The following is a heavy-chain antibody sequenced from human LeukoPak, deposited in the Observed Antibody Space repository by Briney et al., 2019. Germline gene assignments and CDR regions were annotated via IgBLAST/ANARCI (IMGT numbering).Heavy chain of an antibody. CDR2: INHSGST. CDR1: GGSFSGYY. Sequence: PSETLSLTCAVYGGSFSGYYWSWIRQPPGKGLEWIGEINHSGSTNHNPSLKSRVTISVDTSKNQFSLKLSSVTAADTAVYYCARGDIRYYDFWRPPHAFDIWGQGTMVTVSS. V-gene: IGHV4-34*01. D-gene: IGHD3-3*01. J-gene: IGHJ3*02. CDR3: ARGDIRYYDFWRPPHAFDI.